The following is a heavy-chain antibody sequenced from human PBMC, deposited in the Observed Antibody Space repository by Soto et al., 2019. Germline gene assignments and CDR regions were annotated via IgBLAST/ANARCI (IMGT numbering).Heavy chain of an antibody. CDR1: GGPFSSYA. CDR3: ARENPYYYYGMDV. V-gene: IGHV1-69*13. CDR2: IIPIFGTA. J-gene: IGHJ6*01. Sequence: GDSVKVCFKASGGPFSSYAISWVRQAPGQGLEWMGGIIPIFGTANYAQKFQGRVTITADESTSTAYMELSSLRSEDTAVYYCARENPYYYYGMDVWGQGTTVTVSS.